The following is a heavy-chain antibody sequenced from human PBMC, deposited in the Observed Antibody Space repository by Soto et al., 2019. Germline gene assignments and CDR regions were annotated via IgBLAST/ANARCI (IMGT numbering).Heavy chain of an antibody. D-gene: IGHD4-4*01. J-gene: IGHJ6*03. Sequence: GGSLRLSCAASGFTFSNYAMSWVRQAPGKGLEWVSAISGSGGSTYYADSVKGRFTISRDNSKNTLYLQMNSLRAEDTAVYYCAKDRDYSNWYMDVWGKGTTVTVSS. CDR2: ISGSGGST. V-gene: IGHV3-23*01. CDR1: GFTFSNYA. CDR3: AKDRDYSNWYMDV.